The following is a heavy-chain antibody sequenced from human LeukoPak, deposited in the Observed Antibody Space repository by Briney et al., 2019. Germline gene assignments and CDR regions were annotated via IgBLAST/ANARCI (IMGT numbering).Heavy chain of an antibody. J-gene: IGHJ4*02. Sequence: GGSLRLSCAASGFTFSSYSMNWVRQAPGKGLEWVSSISSSSSYIYYADSVKGRFTISRDNAKNSLYLQMNSLRAEDTAVYYCARDGSVVGAFDYLGQGTLVTVSS. CDR2: ISSSSSYI. V-gene: IGHV3-21*01. CDR1: GFTFSSYS. CDR3: ARDGSVVGAFDY. D-gene: IGHD3-10*01.